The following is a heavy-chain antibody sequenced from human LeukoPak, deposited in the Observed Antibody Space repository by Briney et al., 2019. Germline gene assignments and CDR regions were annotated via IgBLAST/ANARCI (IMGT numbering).Heavy chain of an antibody. D-gene: IGHD3-10*01. CDR3: ARVIPPSAKRLWFGELVGWFDP. V-gene: IGHV3-53*01. CDR1: GFTVSSNY. CDR2: IYSGGST. Sequence: AGGSLRLSCAASGFTVSSNYMSWVRQAPGKGLEWVSVIYSGGSTYYADSVKGRFTISRDNSKNTLYLQMNSLRAEDTAVYYCARVIPPSAKRLWFGELVGWFDPWGQGTLVTVSS. J-gene: IGHJ5*02.